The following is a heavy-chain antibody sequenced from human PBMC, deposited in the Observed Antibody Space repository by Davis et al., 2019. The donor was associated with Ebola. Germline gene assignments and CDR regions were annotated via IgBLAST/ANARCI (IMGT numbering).Heavy chain of an antibody. CDR2: INHSGST. D-gene: IGHD2-15*01. CDR1: GGSFSGYY. CDR3: ARVGKDVVVVAATHLYYYYGMDV. V-gene: IGHV4-34*01. J-gene: IGHJ6*02. Sequence: MPSETLSLTCAVYGGSFSGYYWSWIRQPPGKGLEWIGEINHSGSTNYNPSLKSRVTISVDTSKNQFSLKLSSVTAADTAVYYCARVGKDVVVVAATHLYYYYGMDVWGQGTTVTVSS.